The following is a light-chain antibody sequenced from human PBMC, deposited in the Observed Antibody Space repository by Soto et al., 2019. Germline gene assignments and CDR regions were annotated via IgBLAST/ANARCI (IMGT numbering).Light chain of an antibody. CDR2: AAS. J-gene: IGKJ1*01. V-gene: IGKV3-20*01. Sequence: EIVLTQSPGTLSLSPGERATLSCRASQTVASNYLAWYQQRPGQAPRLLIYAASSRATGIPDRLRGSGSGTDFGLTINSLEPEDFAVYYCQQYGSSFRTFGQGTKVEIK. CDR3: QQYGSSFRT. CDR1: QTVASNY.